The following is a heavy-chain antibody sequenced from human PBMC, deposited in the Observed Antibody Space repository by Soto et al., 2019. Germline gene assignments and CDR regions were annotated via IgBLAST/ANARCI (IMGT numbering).Heavy chain of an antibody. V-gene: IGHV3-74*01. Sequence: RVWWAAAGGKCGSDGGHWIRKSPGKGLVWVSRINTDGSGTTYADSVKGRFTISRDNAKNSLYLQMNSLRAEDTAVYYCARDYSSYGPFDYWGQGTLVTVSS. CDR2: INTDGSGT. D-gene: IGHD5-18*01. CDR1: GGKCGSDG. CDR3: ARDYSSYGPFDY. J-gene: IGHJ4*02.